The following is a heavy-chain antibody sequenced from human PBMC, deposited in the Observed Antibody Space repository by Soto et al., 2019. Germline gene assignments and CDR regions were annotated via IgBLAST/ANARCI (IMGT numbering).Heavy chain of an antibody. J-gene: IGHJ6*02. Sequence: PGGSLRLSCAASGFTFSDYYMSWIRQAPGKGLEWVSYISSSSYTIYYADSVKGRFTISRDNAKNSLSLQMNSLRAEDTGVYYCAREETAWPLAYGLDVWGQGTTVTVSS. CDR1: GFTFSDYY. CDR2: ISSSSYTI. D-gene: IGHD2-21*02. CDR3: AREETAWPLAYGLDV. V-gene: IGHV3-11*04.